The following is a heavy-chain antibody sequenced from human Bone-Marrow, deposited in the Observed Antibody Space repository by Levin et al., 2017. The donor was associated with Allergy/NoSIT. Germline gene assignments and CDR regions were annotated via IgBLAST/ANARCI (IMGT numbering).Heavy chain of an antibody. D-gene: IGHD4/OR15-4a*01. Sequence: RAGGSLRLSCAASGFTFNNYVMSWVRQAPGKGLEWVSAASGTTDSTYYADSVKGRFTISRDNSKNTLHLRMSSLRAEDTAVYYCAKPMTVGHWYFDLWGRGTLVTVSS. CDR2: ASGTTDST. J-gene: IGHJ2*01. CDR1: GFTFNNYV. V-gene: IGHV3-23*01. CDR3: AKPMTVGHWYFDL.